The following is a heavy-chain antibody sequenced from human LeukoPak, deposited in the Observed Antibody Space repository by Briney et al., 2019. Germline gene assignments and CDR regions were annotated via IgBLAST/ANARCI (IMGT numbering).Heavy chain of an antibody. Sequence: GASVKVSCKASGYTFTSYGISWVRQAPGQGLEWMGWISAYNGNTNYAQKLQGRVTMTTDTSTSTAYMELRSLRSDAPALHHRPRDLQGYGSLSRLGYWGQGTLVTVSS. CDR2: ISAYNGNT. CDR1: GYTFTSYG. J-gene: IGHJ4*02. CDR3: PRDLQGYGSLSRLGY. V-gene: IGHV1-18*01. D-gene: IGHD3-10*01.